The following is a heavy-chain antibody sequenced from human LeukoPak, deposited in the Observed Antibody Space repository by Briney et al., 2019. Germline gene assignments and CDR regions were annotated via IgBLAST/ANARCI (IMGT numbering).Heavy chain of an antibody. CDR1: GGTFSSYA. V-gene: IGHV1-69*05. J-gene: IGHJ2*01. Sequence: ASVKVSCKASGGTFSSYAISWVRQAPGQGLEWVGGIIPVFGTANYAQKFQDRVTIVTDESTSTAYMELSSLRSEDTALYYCARTGGRDGYNYGWYFDLWGRGTLVTVSS. D-gene: IGHD5-24*01. CDR2: IIPVFGTA. CDR3: ARTGGRDGYNYGWYFDL.